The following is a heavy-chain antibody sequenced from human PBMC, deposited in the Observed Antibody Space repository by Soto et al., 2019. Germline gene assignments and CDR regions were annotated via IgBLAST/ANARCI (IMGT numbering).Heavy chain of an antibody. CDR1: GFIFSNHW. Sequence: GGSLRLSCAASGFIFSNHWLSWSRQAPGKGLEWVSYISSSSSTIYYADSVKGRFTISRDNAKNSLYLQMNSLRDEDTAVYYCARECSGGSCYSEPFDYWGQGTLVTVSS. V-gene: IGHV3-48*02. J-gene: IGHJ4*02. CDR3: ARECSGGSCYSEPFDY. CDR2: ISSSSSTI. D-gene: IGHD2-15*01.